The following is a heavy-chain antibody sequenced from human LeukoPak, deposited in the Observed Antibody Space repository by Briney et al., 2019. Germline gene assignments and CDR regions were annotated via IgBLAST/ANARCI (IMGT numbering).Heavy chain of an antibody. CDR3: ARERDGDNWAYDAFDI. CDR2: IYTSGST. Sequence: LETLSLTCTVSGGSISSYYWSWIRQPAGKGLEWIERIYTSGSTNYSPSLKSRVTMSVDTSKNQFSLTLSSVTAADTAVYYCARERDGDNWAYDAFDIWGQGTMVTVSS. V-gene: IGHV4-4*07. J-gene: IGHJ3*02. CDR1: GGSISSYY. D-gene: IGHD5-24*01.